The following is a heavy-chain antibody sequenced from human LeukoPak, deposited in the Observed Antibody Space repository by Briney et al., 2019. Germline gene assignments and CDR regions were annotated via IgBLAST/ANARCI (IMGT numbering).Heavy chain of an antibody. J-gene: IGHJ4*02. Sequence: PGGSLRLSCAASGFTFSSYGMHWVRQAPGKGLEWVAVIWYDGSNKYYADSVKGRFTISRDNSKNTLYLQMNSLRAEDTAVYYCARENLDYYDSSGYFDYWGQGTLVTVSS. V-gene: IGHV3-33*01. CDR1: GFTFSSYG. CDR2: IWYDGSNK. CDR3: ARENLDYYDSSGYFDY. D-gene: IGHD3-22*01.